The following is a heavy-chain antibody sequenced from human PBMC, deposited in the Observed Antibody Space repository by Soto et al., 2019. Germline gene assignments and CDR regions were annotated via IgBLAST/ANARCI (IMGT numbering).Heavy chain of an antibody. CDR2: VNSAGSTT. CDR3: AKDSDRSTSWYDFDS. Sequence: GGSLRLSCAASGFTFDDYGMSWVRQAPGKGLEWVSTVNSAGSTTYYADSVKGRFTISRDNSKNMLYLQMNGLGAEDTALYYCAKDSDRSTSWYDFDSWGRGTLVTVSS. D-gene: IGHD6-13*01. CDR1: GFTFDDYG. V-gene: IGHV3-23*01. J-gene: IGHJ4*01.